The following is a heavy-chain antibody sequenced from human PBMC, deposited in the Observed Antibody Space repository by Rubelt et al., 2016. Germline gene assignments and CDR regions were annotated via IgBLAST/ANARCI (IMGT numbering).Heavy chain of an antibody. CDR3: AKDGDSGGYYFYYGMDD. D-gene: IGHD2-15*01. V-gene: IGHV3-23*01. CDR2: VSGSGGNT. Sequence: RGEWVSFVSGSGGNTYYADSVKGRFTISRDNSNNTLYLQMNSLRAEDTAVYYCAKDGDSGGYYFYYGMDDWGQGTTVTVSS. J-gene: IGHJ6*02.